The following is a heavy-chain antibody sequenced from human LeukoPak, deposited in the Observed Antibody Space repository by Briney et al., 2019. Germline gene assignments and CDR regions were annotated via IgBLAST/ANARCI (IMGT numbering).Heavy chain of an antibody. CDR2: ISSSSSTI. V-gene: IGHV3-48*01. D-gene: IGHD1-26*01. Sequence: PGGSLRLSCAASGFTFSSSAMNWVRQAPGKGLEWVSYISSSSSTIYYADSVKGRFTISRDNAKNSLYLRMNSLRAEDTAVYYCAGSGSYFFGWFDPWGQGTLVTVSS. CDR1: GFTFSSSA. CDR3: AGSGSYFFGWFDP. J-gene: IGHJ5*02.